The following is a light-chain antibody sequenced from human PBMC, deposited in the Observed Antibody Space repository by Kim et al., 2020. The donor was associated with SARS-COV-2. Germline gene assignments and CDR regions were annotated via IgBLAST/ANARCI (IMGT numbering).Light chain of an antibody. CDR2: QES. CDR1: KLGDKY. V-gene: IGLV3-1*01. Sequence: SVSPGQTASLTCSGDKLGDKYACWYQQKPGQSPVLVFYQESKRPSGIHERFCGSNSRNTATLTISRTQAMDEADYYCQAWDSSTAVLGGGTQLTVL. CDR3: QAWDSSTAV. J-gene: IGLJ2*01.